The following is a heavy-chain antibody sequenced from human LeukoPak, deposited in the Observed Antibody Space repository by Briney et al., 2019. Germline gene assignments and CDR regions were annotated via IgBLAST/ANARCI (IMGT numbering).Heavy chain of an antibody. J-gene: IGHJ4*02. CDR1: VYTFTNYA. CDR2: INPKTGNP. Sequence: ASVKVSCKTSVYTFTNYAINWVRQAPGQGLEWMGWINPKTGNPTNAQGFTGRFVFSLDTSVSTAYLQISSLKAEDTAVYFCARLGGYSSDWYGYSDYWGQGTLVTPSS. V-gene: IGHV7-4-1*02. D-gene: IGHD6-19*01. CDR3: ARLGGYSSDWYGYSDY.